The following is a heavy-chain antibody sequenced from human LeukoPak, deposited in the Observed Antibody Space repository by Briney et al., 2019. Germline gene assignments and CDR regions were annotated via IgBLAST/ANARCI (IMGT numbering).Heavy chain of an antibody. CDR1: GYTFTSYG. V-gene: IGHV1-18*01. D-gene: IGHD5-18*01. J-gene: IGHJ5*02. CDR2: ISAYNGNT. Sequence: ASVKVSRKASGYTFTSYGISWVRQAPGQGLEWMGWISAYNGNTNYAQKLQGRVTMTTDTSTSTAYMELRSLRSDDTAVYYCARDLSRYSYGYPSWFDPWGQGTLVTVSS. CDR3: ARDLSRYSYGYPSWFDP.